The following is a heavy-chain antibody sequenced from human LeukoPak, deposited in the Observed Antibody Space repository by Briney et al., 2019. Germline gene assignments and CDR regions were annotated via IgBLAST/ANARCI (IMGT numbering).Heavy chain of an antibody. CDR3: AKDRGSGWYGNWFDP. CDR2: ISYDGSNK. V-gene: IGHV3-30*18. Sequence: GRSPRLSCAASGFTFSSYGMHWVRQAPGKGLEWVAGISYDGSNKYYADSVKGRFTISRDNSKNTLYLQMNSLRAEDTAVYYCAKDRGSGWYGNWFDPWGQGTLVTVSS. J-gene: IGHJ5*02. CDR1: GFTFSSYG. D-gene: IGHD6-19*01.